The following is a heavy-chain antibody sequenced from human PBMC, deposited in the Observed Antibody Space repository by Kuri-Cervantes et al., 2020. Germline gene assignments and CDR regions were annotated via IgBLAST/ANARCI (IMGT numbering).Heavy chain of an antibody. V-gene: IGHV4-34*01. J-gene: IGHJ4*02. D-gene: IGHD3-16*01. CDR2: INHSGST. CDR1: GGSISSYY. Sequence: SETLSLTCTVSGGSISSYYWSWIRQPPGKGLEWIGEINHSGSTNYNPSLKSRVTISVDTSKNQFSLKLSSVTAADTAVYYCARCGLGVGVWGNRGFDYWGQGTLVTVSS. CDR3: ARCGLGVGVWGNRGFDY.